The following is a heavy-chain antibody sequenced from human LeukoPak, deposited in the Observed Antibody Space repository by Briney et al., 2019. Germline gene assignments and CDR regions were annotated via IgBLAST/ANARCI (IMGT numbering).Heavy chain of an antibody. CDR2: ITSNSKYI. CDR3: AFVPRAYYYYMDV. J-gene: IGHJ6*03. V-gene: IGHV3-21*01. Sequence: GGSLRLSCTASGFTFNTYTMNWVRQAPGKGLEWISSITSNSKYIFYADSLKGRFTISRDNAKSSLLLQMNSLRAEDTAIYYCAFVPRAYYYYMDVWGKGTTVTVSS. CDR1: GFTFNTYT. D-gene: IGHD6-6*01.